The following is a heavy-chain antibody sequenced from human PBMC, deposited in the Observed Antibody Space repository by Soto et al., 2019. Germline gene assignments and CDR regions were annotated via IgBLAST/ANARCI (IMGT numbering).Heavy chain of an antibody. CDR3: ARSLLGDHYDSDGLGS. CDR1: GGPYSKYS. D-gene: IGHD3-22*01. V-gene: IGHV1-69*02. Sequence: QVQLVQSGTEVKKPGSSVTVSCKASGGPYSKYSISWVRQAPGQGLEWMGRIIPILDITNYAQKFQGRVTITADKSTSTVYMDLSSLRSADTAVYYCARSLLGDHYDSDGLGSWVQGTLVSFSS. CDR2: IIPILDIT. J-gene: IGHJ1*01.